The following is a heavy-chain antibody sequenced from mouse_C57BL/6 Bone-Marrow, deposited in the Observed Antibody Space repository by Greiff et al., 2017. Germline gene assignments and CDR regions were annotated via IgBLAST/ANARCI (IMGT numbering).Heavy chain of an antibody. CDR3: ARKTVVAPYFDY. J-gene: IGHJ2*01. D-gene: IGHD1-1*01. Sequence: EVQLQQSGPVLVKPGASVKMSCKASGYTFTDYYMNWVKQSHGKSLEWIGVINPYNGGTSYNQKFKGKATLTVDKSSSTAYMELNSLTSEDSAVYYCARKTVVAPYFDYWGQGTTLTVSS. CDR2: INPYNGGT. V-gene: IGHV1-19*01. CDR1: GYTFTDYY.